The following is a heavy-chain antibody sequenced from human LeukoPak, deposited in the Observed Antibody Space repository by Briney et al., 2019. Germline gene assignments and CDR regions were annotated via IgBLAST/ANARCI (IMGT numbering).Heavy chain of an antibody. V-gene: IGHV4-39*01. CDR1: GGSISSSSYY. D-gene: IGHD2-15*01. Sequence: PSETLSLTCTVSGGSISSSSYYWGWIRQPPGKGLEWIGSIYYSGSTYYNPSLKSRVTISVDTSKNQFSLKLSSVTAADTAVYYCARHGAAPEGPDSDNWFDPWGQGTLVTVSS. CDR3: ARHGAAPEGPDSDNWFDP. J-gene: IGHJ5*02. CDR2: IYYSGST.